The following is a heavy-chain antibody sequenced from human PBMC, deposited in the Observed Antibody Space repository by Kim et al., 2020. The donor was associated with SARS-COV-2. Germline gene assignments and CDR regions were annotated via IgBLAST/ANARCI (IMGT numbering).Heavy chain of an antibody. D-gene: IGHD7-27*01. V-gene: IGHV4-59*13. J-gene: IGHJ3*02. CDR3: AKDWGQGALDI. CDR1: GGSISSYY. Sequence: SETLSLTCTVSGGSISSYYWDWIRQSPGKGLEWIGYMYYTGRTKYNASLESRVSMSVNTTKNQFSLKLYSVPAADTAVYYFAKDWGQGALDIWGQGTLVT. CDR2: MYYTGRT.